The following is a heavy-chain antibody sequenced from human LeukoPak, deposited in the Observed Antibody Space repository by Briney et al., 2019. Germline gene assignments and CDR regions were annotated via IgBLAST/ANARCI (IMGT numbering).Heavy chain of an antibody. V-gene: IGHV3-53*01. CDR2: MYSGGTT. J-gene: IGHJ4*02. CDR3: ARELGTGMVYFDC. Sequence: GGSLRLSCAASGFTFSDYYMTWIRQTPGKGLEWVSVMYSGGTTYYADSVKGRFTISRDNSKNTLYLQMSSLRAEDTAVYYCARELGTGMVYFDCWGQGTLVTVSS. D-gene: IGHD5-18*01. CDR1: GFTFSDYY.